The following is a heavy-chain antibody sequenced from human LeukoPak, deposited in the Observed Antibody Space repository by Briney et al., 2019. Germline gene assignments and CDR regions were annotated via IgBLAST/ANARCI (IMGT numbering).Heavy chain of an antibody. CDR1: GGSISSSSYY. CDR3: ARPLSIERARLSAFDI. V-gene: IGHV4-39*01. CDR2: IYYSGST. Sequence: RSSETLSLTCTVSGGSISSSSYYWGWIRQPPGKGLEWIGSIYYSGSTYYNPSLKSRVTMSVDTSKNQFSLKLSSVTAADTAVYYCARPLSIERARLSAFDIWGQGTMVTVSS. J-gene: IGHJ3*02. D-gene: IGHD6-6*01.